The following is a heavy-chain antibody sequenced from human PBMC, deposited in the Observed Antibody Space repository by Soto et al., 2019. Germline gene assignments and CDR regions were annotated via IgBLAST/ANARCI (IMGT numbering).Heavy chain of an antibody. CDR2: IIPIFGTA. CDR3: AGEGYSSSSDYYYYGMYV. CDR1: GGTFSSYA. J-gene: IGHJ6*02. Sequence: QVQLVQSGAEVKKPGSSVKVSCKASGGTFSSYAISWVRQAPGQGLEWMGGIIPIFGTANYAQKFQGRVTITADESTSTAYMELGSLRSESTAVYYCAGEGYSSSSDYYYYGMYVWGQETTVAVSS. V-gene: IGHV1-69*01. D-gene: IGHD6-6*01.